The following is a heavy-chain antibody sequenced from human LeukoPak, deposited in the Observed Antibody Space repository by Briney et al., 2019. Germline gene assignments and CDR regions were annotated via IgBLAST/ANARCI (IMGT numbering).Heavy chain of an antibody. V-gene: IGHV4-31*03. J-gene: IGHJ5*02. CDR2: IYYSGST. CDR3: ADPYCSGGSRYAKP. D-gene: IGHD2-15*01. Sequence: SQTLSLTCTVSGGSISSGGYYWSWIRQHPGKGLEWIGYIYYSGSTYYNPSLKSRVTISGETAKKQFSLKLRPVSAAGTGVYLCADPYCSGGSRYAKPWGQGTLVTV. CDR1: GGSISSGGYY.